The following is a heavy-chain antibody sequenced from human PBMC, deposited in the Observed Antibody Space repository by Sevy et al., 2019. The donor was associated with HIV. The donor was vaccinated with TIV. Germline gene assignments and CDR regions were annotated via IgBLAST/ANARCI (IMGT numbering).Heavy chain of an antibody. CDR1: GGSFSGYY. D-gene: IGHD2-2*02. CDR2: INHSGST. J-gene: IGHJ2*01. CDR3: ARGLDIVVVPAAIPIRHWYFDL. Sequence: SETLSLTCAVYGGSFSGYYWSWIRQPPGKGLEWIGEINHSGSTNYNPSLKSRVTISVDTSKNQFSLKLSSVTAADTAGYYCARGLDIVVVPAAIPIRHWYFDLWGRGTLVTVSS. V-gene: IGHV4-34*01.